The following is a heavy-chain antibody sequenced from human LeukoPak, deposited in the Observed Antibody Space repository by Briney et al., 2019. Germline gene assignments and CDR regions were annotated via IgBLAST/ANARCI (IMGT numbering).Heavy chain of an antibody. V-gene: IGHV4-34*01. CDR3: ARSTYYYDSSGYYSDAFDI. D-gene: IGHD3-22*01. CDR1: GGSFSGYY. J-gene: IGHJ3*02. CDR2: IYHSGST. Sequence: SETLSLTCAVYGGSFSGYYWSWIRQPPGKGLEWIGYIYHSGSTYDNPSLKSRVTISVDTSKNQFSLKLSSVTAADTAVYYCARSTYYYDSSGYYSDAFDIWGQGTMVTVSS.